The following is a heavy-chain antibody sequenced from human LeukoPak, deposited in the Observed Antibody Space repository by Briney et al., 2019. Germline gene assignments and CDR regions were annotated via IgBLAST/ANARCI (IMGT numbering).Heavy chain of an antibody. D-gene: IGHD2/OR15-2a*01. Sequence: SETLSLTCTVSGGSISSYYWSWIRQPPGKGLEWTGYIYYSGRTNYNPSLKSRVTISVDTSKNQFSLKLSSVTAADTAMYYCARGPNRYYFDYWGQGTLVTVSS. J-gene: IGHJ4*02. CDR2: IYYSGRT. CDR3: ARGPNRYYFDY. CDR1: GGSISSYY. V-gene: IGHV4-59*01.